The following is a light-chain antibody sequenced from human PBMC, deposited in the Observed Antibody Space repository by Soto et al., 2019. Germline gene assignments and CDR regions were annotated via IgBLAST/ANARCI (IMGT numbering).Light chain of an antibody. Sequence: DIQMTQSPSSVSASVGDRVTITSRASQGIISWLAWYQQKPGKAPKLLIYAASTLQSGVPSRFSGSGSGTDFTFTISRLQPEAIATYYCQQYENLPTFGQGTRLEIK. CDR3: QQYENLPT. J-gene: IGKJ5*01. V-gene: IGKV1-12*01. CDR2: AAS. CDR1: QGIISW.